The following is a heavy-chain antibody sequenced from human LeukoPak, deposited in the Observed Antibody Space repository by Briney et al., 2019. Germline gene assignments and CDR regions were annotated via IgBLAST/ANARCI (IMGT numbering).Heavy chain of an antibody. D-gene: IGHD3-16*02. Sequence: SVKVSCKASGGTFSSYAISWVRQAPGQGLEGMGGIIPIFGIANYAQKFQGRVTITADKSASTAYMELSSLRSEDTAVYYCAREDTENDYVWGSYRYPFDYWGQGTLVTVSS. CDR1: GGTFSSYA. CDR2: IIPIFGIA. J-gene: IGHJ4*02. V-gene: IGHV1-69*10. CDR3: AREDTENDYVWGSYRYPFDY.